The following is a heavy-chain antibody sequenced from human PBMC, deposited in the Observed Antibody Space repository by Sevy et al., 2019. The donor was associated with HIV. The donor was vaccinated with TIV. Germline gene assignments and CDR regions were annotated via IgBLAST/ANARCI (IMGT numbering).Heavy chain of an antibody. V-gene: IGHV3-74*01. D-gene: IGHD3-3*01. CDR3: AHSSGLYGYYYGMDV. Sequence: GGSLRLSCTASGFISSPYWMHWVRQAPGKGLVWVSRINPDGSITSYADAVKGRFTISRDNSKNTLYLEMSSLRPEDTAVYYCAHSSGLYGYYYGMDVWGQGTTVTVSS. CDR2: INPDGSIT. CDR1: GFISSPYW. J-gene: IGHJ6*02.